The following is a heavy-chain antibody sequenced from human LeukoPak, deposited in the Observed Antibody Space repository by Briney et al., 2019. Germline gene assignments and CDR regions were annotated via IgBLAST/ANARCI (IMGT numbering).Heavy chain of an antibody. CDR3: ARGSDAFDI. Sequence: GASVKVSCKASGGTFSSYAISWVRQAPGQGLEWMGGIIPIFGTTKYTQKFQGRVTITTDESTSTAYMELTSLRSEDTAVYYCARGSDAFDIWGQGTMVTVSS. CDR1: GGTFSSYA. V-gene: IGHV1-69*05. CDR2: IIPIFGTT. J-gene: IGHJ3*02. D-gene: IGHD3-10*01.